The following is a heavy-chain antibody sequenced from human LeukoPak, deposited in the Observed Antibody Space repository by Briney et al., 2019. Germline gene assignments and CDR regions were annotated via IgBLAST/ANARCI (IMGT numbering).Heavy chain of an antibody. CDR3: ASHEGSGSYYSY. CDR1: GYGFPTYW. CDR2: ISPDDSEI. V-gene: IGHV5-51*01. J-gene: IGHJ4*02. D-gene: IGHD1-26*01. Sequence: GESLKISCKGSGYGFPTYWIAWVRQMPGRGLEWMGIISPDDSEIRYSPSFRGQVTISADKSTSTAYLQWSRLKASDTAIYYCASHEGSGSYYSYWGQGTLVTVSS.